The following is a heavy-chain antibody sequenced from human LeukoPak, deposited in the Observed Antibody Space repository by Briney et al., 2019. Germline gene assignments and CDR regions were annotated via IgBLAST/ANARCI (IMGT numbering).Heavy chain of an antibody. V-gene: IGHV4-34*01. Sequence: SETLSLTCAVYGGSFSGYYWSWIRQPPGKGLEWIGEVNHSGSTNYNPSLKSRVTISVDTSKNQFSLKLSSVTAADTAVYYCARGLRRVAVAGGWFDPWGQRTLVTVSS. CDR2: VNHSGST. J-gene: IGHJ5*02. CDR1: GGSFSGYY. D-gene: IGHD6-19*01. CDR3: ARGLRRVAVAGGWFDP.